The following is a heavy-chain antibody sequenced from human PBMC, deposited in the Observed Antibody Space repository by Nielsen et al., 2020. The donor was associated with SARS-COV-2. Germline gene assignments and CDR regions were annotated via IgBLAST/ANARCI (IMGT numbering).Heavy chain of an antibody. CDR3: SRVSAGAFDI. J-gene: IGHJ3*02. V-gene: IGHV3-49*04. CDR2: MRGQVFGGAS. Sequence: GESLKISCTTSGFSFGEYGLTWVRQAPGKGLEWVGFMRGQVFGGASEFAASVKGRFSMSRDDSKSIMYLQMNSLKTEDTAVYFCSRVSAGAFDIWGQGTMVTVSS. CDR1: GFSFGEYG.